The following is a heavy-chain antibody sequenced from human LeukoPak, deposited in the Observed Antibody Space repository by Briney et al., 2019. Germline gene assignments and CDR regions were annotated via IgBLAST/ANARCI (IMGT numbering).Heavy chain of an antibody. J-gene: IGHJ4*02. D-gene: IGHD3-16*01. V-gene: IGHV3-30-3*01. Sequence: GTSLRLSCAASGFTSSSYGMHWVRQAPGKGLEWVAVISKDGSQRYYADSVKGRFTISRDNSKNTVYLQMTTLRVEDTAVYYCARDEDGRSSNYVFDYWGQGTLVTVSS. CDR3: ARDEDGRSSNYVFDY. CDR1: GFTSSSYG. CDR2: ISKDGSQR.